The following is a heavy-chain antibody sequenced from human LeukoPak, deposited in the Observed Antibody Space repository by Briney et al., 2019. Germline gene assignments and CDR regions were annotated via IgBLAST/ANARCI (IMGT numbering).Heavy chain of an antibody. V-gene: IGHV4-59*13. Sequence: SETLSLTCTVSGGSISSYFWSWIRQPPGKGLGWNGYMYFRGSINYDPSLKSRVTISVDTSKNQFSPKLSSVTAADTAVYYCARGGYDFWSGYGKFGYWGQGNLVTVSS. D-gene: IGHD3-3*01. J-gene: IGHJ4*02. CDR3: ARGGYDFWSGYGKFGY. CDR2: MYFRGSI. CDR1: GGSISSYF.